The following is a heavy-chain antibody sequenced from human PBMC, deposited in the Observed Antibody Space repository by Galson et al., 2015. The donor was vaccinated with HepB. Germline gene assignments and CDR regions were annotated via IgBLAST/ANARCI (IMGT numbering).Heavy chain of an antibody. J-gene: IGHJ6*03. Sequence: SLRLSCAASGFSFSSHGMLWVRQAPGKGLEWVATIWYDGSKRLYADSVKGRFTISRDDPQSTLYLQMNSLRAEDTAVYCCARDLGHWGTSIGSYMDVWGKWTTVTVSS. D-gene: IGHD2-2*01. CDR1: GFSFSSHG. CDR3: ARDLGHWGTSIGSYMDV. V-gene: IGHV3-33*01. CDR2: IWYDGSKR.